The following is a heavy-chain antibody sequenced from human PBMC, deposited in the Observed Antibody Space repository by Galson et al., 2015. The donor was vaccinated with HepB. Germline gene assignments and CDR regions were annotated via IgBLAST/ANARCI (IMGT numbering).Heavy chain of an antibody. CDR1: GFILNDYY. J-gene: IGHJ1*01. D-gene: IGHD2-15*01. Sequence: SLRLSCAVSGFILNDYYMTWIRQAPGKGLEWISYLSSRSSYTNYADSVKGRFTISRDNSKNTLYLQVNSLRAEDTAVYYCARGPPIVVVVAAPSAGEYFQHWGQGTLVTVSS. V-gene: IGHV3-11*06. CDR2: LSSRSSYT. CDR3: ARGPPIVVVVAAPSAGEYFQH.